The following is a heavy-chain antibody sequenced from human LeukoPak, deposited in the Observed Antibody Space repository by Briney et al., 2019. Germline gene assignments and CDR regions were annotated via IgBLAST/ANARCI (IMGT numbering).Heavy chain of an antibody. CDR1: GFTFSSYA. CDR3: AKGRIASCYSVSDS. Sequence: GGSLRLSCAASGFTFSSYAMSWVRQAPGKGLEWVSVICGSGDTTYYADSVEGRFTISRDASKNTLYLQMSSLRADDTAVYYCAKGRIASCYSVSDSWGQGTLVTVSS. J-gene: IGHJ4*02. V-gene: IGHV3-23*01. D-gene: IGHD2-15*01. CDR2: ICGSGDTT.